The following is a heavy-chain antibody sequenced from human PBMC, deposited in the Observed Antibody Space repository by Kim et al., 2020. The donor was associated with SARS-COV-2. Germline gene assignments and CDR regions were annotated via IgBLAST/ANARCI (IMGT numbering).Heavy chain of an antibody. CDR3: ARRRATGGMTDY. Sequence: SETLSLTCAVSGDSISSSNWWNWVRQPPGKGLEWIGEIYHSGSTKYHPSLESRLTISVDKSKNQFSLRLSSVTAADTAVYYCARRRATGGMTDYWGPGTLVTVSS. CDR1: GDSISSSNW. CDR2: IYHSGST. J-gene: IGHJ4*02. D-gene: IGHD2-15*01. V-gene: IGHV4-4*02.